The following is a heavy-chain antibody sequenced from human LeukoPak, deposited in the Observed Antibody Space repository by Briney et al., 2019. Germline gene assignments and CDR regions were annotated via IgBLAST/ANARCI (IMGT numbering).Heavy chain of an antibody. J-gene: IGHJ3*02. CDR2: MYHSGST. CDR1: GGSISSYY. Sequence: PSETLSLTCTVSGGSISSYYWSWIRQPPGMGLEWIASMYHSGSTYYNPSLKSRVTISVDTSKNQFSLKLSSVTAADTAVYYCAKNCSSTSCYWNDAFDIWGQGTMVTVSS. CDR3: AKNCSSTSCYWNDAFDI. D-gene: IGHD2-2*01. V-gene: IGHV4-59*04.